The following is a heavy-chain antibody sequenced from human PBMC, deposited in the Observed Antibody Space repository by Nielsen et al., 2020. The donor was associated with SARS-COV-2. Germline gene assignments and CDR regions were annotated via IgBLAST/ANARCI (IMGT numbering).Heavy chain of an antibody. D-gene: IGHD1-26*01. CDR3: ASGSYYWFDP. Sequence: GGSLRLSCAASGFTFSDYYMSWIRQAPGKGLEWVSYISSSSSYTNYADSVKGRFTISRGNAKNSLYLQMNSLRAEDTAVYYCASGSYYWFDPWGQGTLVTVSS. CDR2: ISSSSSYT. CDR1: GFTFSDYY. V-gene: IGHV3-11*03. J-gene: IGHJ5*02.